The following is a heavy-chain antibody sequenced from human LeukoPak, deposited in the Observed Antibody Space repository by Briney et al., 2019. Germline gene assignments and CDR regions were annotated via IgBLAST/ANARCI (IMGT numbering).Heavy chain of an antibody. D-gene: IGHD1-14*01. J-gene: IGHJ4*02. CDR1: GGSISSSSYY. V-gene: IGHV4-39*01. CDR3: ASLRKEEPQYFDY. CDR2: IYYSGST. Sequence: SETLSLTCTVSGGSISSSSYYWGWIRQPPGKGLEWIGSIYYSGSTYYNPSLKSRVTISVDTSKNQFSLKLSSVTAADTAVYYCASLRKEEPQYFDYWGQGTLVTVSS.